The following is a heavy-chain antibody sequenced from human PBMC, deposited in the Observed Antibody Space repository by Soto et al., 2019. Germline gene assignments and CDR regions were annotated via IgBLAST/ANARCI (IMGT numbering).Heavy chain of an antibody. CDR2: ISYDGSNK. CDR3: AKYSSSLTGAFDY. CDR1: GFTVSSYG. J-gene: IGHJ4*02. Sequence: QVQLVESGGGVVQPGRSLRLSCAASGFTVSSYGMHWVRQAPGKGLEWVAVISYDGSNKYYADSVKGRFTISRDNSMNTLYLQMTSLRAEDTAVYYCAKYSSSLTGAFDYWGQGTLVTVSS. V-gene: IGHV3-30*18. D-gene: IGHD6-6*01.